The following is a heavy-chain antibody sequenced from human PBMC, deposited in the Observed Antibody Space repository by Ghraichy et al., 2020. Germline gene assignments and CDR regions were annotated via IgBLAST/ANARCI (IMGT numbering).Heavy chain of an antibody. CDR1: GGSISSGGYS. D-gene: IGHD1/OR15-1a*01. CDR2: IYYSGST. J-gene: IGHJ5*02. Sequence: SQTLSLTCAVSGGSISSGGYSWSWIRQPPGKGLEWIGYIYYSGSTYYNPSLKSRVTISVDTSKNQFSLKLSSVTAADTAVYYCARDRTGTLGVNWFDPWGQGTLVTVSS. CDR3: ARDRTGTLGVNWFDP. V-gene: IGHV4-30-4*07.